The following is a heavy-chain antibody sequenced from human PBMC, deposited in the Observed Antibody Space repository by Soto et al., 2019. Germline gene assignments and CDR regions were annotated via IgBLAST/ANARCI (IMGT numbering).Heavy chain of an antibody. D-gene: IGHD6-13*01. V-gene: IGHV1-2*04. CDR3: ARVRSSWYVGDAFDI. Sequence: GASVKVSCKASGCTLTGYYMHWVRQAPGQGLEWMGWINPNSGGTNYAQKFQGWVTMTRDTSISTAYMELSRLRSDDTAVYYCARVRSSWYVGDAFDIWGQGTMVTVSS. J-gene: IGHJ3*02. CDR1: GCTLTGYY. CDR2: INPNSGGT.